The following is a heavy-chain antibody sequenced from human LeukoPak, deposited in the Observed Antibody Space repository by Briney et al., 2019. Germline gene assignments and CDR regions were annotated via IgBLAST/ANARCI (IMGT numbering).Heavy chain of an antibody. Sequence: SETLSLTCNISGGSISSHYWSWIRQPPGKGLEWIGYIHYSGSTNSNPSLKSRVTLSVDTSKNQFSLQRSSVTPADTAVYYCARALVSSSWYFQNWGQGTLVTVSS. D-gene: IGHD6-13*01. CDR1: GGSISSHY. CDR3: ARALVSSSWYFQN. J-gene: IGHJ1*01. V-gene: IGHV4-59*11. CDR2: IHYSGST.